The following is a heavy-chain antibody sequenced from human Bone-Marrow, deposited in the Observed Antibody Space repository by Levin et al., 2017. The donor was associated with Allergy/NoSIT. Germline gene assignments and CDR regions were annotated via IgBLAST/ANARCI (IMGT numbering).Heavy chain of an antibody. D-gene: IGHD6-13*01. CDR2: IIPILATT. V-gene: IGHV1-69*11. Sequence: PSASVKVSCKASGGSFNTYAISWVRQAPGQGLEWMGIIIPILATTKYAQMFQGRVTITADESTGTAYMELSSLRSDDTALYYCARNTLGSSWQDWGQGTLVTVSS. CDR1: GGSFNTYA. J-gene: IGHJ4*02. CDR3: ARNTLGSSWQD.